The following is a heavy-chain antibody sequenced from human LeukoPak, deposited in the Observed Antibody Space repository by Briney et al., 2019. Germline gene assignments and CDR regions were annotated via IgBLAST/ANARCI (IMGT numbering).Heavy chain of an antibody. D-gene: IGHD3-10*01. V-gene: IGHV4-39*01. CDR1: GGSISSSSYY. CDR3: ARTLGRLWFGELFSLLNWLDP. J-gene: IGHJ5*02. Sequence: PSETLSLACTVSGGSISSSSYYWGWIRQPPGKGLEWIGSIYYSGSTYYNPSLKSRVTISVDTSKNQFSLKLSSVTAADTAVYYCARTLGRLWFGELFSLLNWLDPWGQGTLVTVSS. CDR2: IYYSGST.